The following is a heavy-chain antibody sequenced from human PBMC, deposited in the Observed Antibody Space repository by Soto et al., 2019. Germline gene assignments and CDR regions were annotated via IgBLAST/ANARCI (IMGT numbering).Heavy chain of an antibody. CDR1: GGTITRYY. V-gene: IGHV4-59*01. J-gene: IGHJ6*02. Sequence: QVQLQESGPGLVKPSETLSLPCTVSGGTITRYYWSWIRQPPGKGLELIGYMYNTGSTVYNPSFKSRVTIAIDTSKNQFSLKLNSVTAADTAVYYCARDLWGYCGTDCYPLDVWGQGTTVTVSS. D-gene: IGHD2-21*02. CDR2: MYNTGST. CDR3: ARDLWGYCGTDCYPLDV.